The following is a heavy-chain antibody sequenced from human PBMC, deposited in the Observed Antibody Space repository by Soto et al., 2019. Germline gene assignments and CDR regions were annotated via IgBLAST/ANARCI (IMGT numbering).Heavy chain of an antibody. CDR2: MNPNSGNT. CDR3: ARGSSHYYDILTGSNWFDP. CDR1: VYTFTSYD. D-gene: IGHD3-9*01. Sequence: ASVTGSCKASVYTFTSYDINWVRQATGQGLEWMGWMNPNSGNTGYAQKFQGRVTMTRNTSISTAYMELSSLRSEDTAVYYCARGSSHYYDILTGSNWFDPWGQGTLVTVSS. V-gene: IGHV1-8*01. J-gene: IGHJ5*02.